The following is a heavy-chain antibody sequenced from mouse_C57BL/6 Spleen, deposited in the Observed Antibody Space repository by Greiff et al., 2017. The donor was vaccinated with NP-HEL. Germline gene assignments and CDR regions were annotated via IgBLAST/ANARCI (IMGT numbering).Heavy chain of an antibody. CDR3: SRPDYGYAMDD. Sequence: QVQLEQSGAELVKPGASVKISCKASGYAFSSYWMTWVKQRPGKGLEWIGQIYPGDGDTNYHGKFKGQATLTADKSSSTAYMQLSSLTSEDSAVYFGSRPDYGYAMDDWGQGTSVTVSS. CDR2: IYPGDGDT. D-gene: IGHD2-4*01. V-gene: IGHV1-80*01. CDR1: GYAFSSYW. J-gene: IGHJ4*01.